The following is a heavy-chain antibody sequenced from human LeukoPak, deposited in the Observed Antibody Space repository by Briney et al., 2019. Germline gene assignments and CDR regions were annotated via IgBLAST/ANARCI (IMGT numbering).Heavy chain of an antibody. CDR2: ISGSGGST. V-gene: IGHV3-23*01. J-gene: IGHJ4*02. D-gene: IGHD6-19*01. CDR3: ARVSGYSSGWYDY. CDR1: GFTFSSYA. Sequence: GGSLRLSCAASGFTFSSYAMSWVRQAPGKGLEWVSAISGSGGSTYYADSVKGRFTISRDNSKNTLYLQMNSLRAEDTAVYYCARVSGYSSGWYDYWGQGTLVTVSS.